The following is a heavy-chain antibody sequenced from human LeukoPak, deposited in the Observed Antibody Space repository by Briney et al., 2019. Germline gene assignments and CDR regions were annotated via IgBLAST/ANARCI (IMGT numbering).Heavy chain of an antibody. CDR2: TTTDGNLK. J-gene: IGHJ4*02. V-gene: IGHV3-30*10. CDR1: GFTFSNSI. D-gene: IGHD1-26*01. CDR3: ATDPTLGAPDYFDY. Sequence: QAGGSLRLSCAASGFTFSNSIIHWVREAPGKGLEWVAVTTTDGNLKIYTDSVNGRFTISRDNSKNTLYLQMNSLRVDDTAVYYCATDPTLGAPDYFDYWGQGTLVTVSS.